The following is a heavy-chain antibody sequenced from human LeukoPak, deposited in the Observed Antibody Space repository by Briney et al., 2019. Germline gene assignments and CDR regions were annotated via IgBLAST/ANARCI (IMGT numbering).Heavy chain of an antibody. CDR2: NSGGSS. D-gene: IGHD6-19*01. CDR1: GFTFSTYG. CDR3: AKDLGSSGWYIDY. Sequence: GGSLRLSCAASGFTFSTYGVYWVRQAPGKGLEWVSSNSGGSSYYADSVKGRFTISRDNSKNTLYLQMNSLRAEDTAVYCCAKDLGSSGWYIDYWGQGTLVTVSS. V-gene: IGHV3-23*01. J-gene: IGHJ4*02.